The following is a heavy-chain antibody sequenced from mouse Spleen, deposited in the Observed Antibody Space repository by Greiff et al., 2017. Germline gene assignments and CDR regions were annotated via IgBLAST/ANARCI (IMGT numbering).Heavy chain of an antibody. CDR1: GYTFTDYY. CDR2: IYPGSGNT. V-gene: IGHV1-76*01. D-gene: IGHD4-1*01. CDR3: ARRGLGYYFDD. Sequence: VQLVESGAELVRPGASVKLSCKASGYTFTDYYINWVNQRPGQGLEWIARIYPGSGNTYYNEKFKGKATLTAEKSSSTAYMQLSSLTSEDSAVYFCARRGLGYYFDDWGQGTTLTVSS. J-gene: IGHJ2*01.